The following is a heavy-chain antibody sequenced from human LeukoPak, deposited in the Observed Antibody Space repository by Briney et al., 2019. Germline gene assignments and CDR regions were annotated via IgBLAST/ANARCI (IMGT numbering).Heavy chain of an antibody. CDR3: ANSYDGKIVPFDN. CDR1: DGSISNSF. V-gene: IGHV4-4*09. CDR2: IHTSGST. D-gene: IGHD4-23*01. Sequence: SETLSLTCTVPDGSISNSFWNWVRQPPGKGLEWVAYIHTSGSTNYNPAFKSRVTLSVDTSKSQFSLRLNSVTASDTAVYYCANSYDGKIVPFDNWGQGTLVTVSS. J-gene: IGHJ4*02.